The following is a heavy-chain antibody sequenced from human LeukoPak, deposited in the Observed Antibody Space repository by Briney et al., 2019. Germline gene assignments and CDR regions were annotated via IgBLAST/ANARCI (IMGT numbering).Heavy chain of an antibody. CDR3: ARARYSSSWYSHYYYYYMDV. CDR1: GYTFTSYY. CDR2: INPSGGST. Sequence: ASVKVSCKASGYTFTSYYMHWLRQAPGQGLEWMGIINPSGGSTSYAQKFQGRVTMTRDTSTSTVYMELSSLRSEDTAVYYCARARYSSSWYSHYYYYYMDVWSKGTTVTVSS. V-gene: IGHV1-46*01. D-gene: IGHD6-13*01. J-gene: IGHJ6*03.